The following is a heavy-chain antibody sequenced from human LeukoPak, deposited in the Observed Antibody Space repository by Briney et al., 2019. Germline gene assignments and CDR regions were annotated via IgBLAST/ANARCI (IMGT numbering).Heavy chain of an antibody. D-gene: IGHD3-22*01. Sequence: SGGSLRLSCAASGFPFSSYAMSWVRQAPGKGLVWVSAISGSGGSTYYADSVKGRFTISRDNSKNTLFLLMHSLRAEDTAVYYCAKDGFHDSSGYAAYWGQGTLVTVSS. J-gene: IGHJ4*02. CDR2: ISGSGGST. CDR1: GFPFSSYA. V-gene: IGHV3-23*01. CDR3: AKDGFHDSSGYAAY.